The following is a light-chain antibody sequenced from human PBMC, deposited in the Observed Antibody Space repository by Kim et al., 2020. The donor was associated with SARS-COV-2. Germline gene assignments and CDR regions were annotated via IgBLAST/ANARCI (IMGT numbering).Light chain of an antibody. CDR2: TAS. Sequence: PGGTGTLTCASNTGAVTSGYYPNWFQLKPGQAPRSMIHTASGRHSWTPARFSGSLLGGKAALTLSGVQPEDEAEYYCLLYYGGVWVFGGGTQLTVL. V-gene: IGLV7-43*01. CDR1: TGAVTSGYY. CDR3: LLYYGGVWV. J-gene: IGLJ3*02.